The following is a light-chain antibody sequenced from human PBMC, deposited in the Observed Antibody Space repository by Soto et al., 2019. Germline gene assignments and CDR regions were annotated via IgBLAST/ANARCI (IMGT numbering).Light chain of an antibody. Sequence: DIVMTQSPDSLAVSLGERATIHCKSSQSVLYSSNNKNYLAWYQQKPGQPPKLLIYWASTRESGVPDRFSGSGSGTDFTLTISSLQAEDVAVYYCQQYYSTLALTFGGGTKVDIK. CDR3: QQYYSTLALT. CDR1: QSVLYSSNNKNY. V-gene: IGKV4-1*01. CDR2: WAS. J-gene: IGKJ4*01.